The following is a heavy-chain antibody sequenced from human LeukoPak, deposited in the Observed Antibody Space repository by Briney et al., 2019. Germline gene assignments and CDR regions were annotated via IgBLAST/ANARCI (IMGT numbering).Heavy chain of an antibody. CDR2: IYSPGTN. CDR3: ARGIGTSYDSSRDAFDI. J-gene: IGHJ3*02. V-gene: IGHV4-61*02. D-gene: IGHD3-22*01. Sequence: SETLSLACAVSAGSIDSGDYYWSWIRQPAGKGLEWIGRIYSPGTNYNYNPSLKSRVTISIDTSKNQFSLKLTSVTAADTAVYYCARGIGTSYDSSRDAFDIWGQGTMVTVSS. CDR1: AGSIDSGDYY.